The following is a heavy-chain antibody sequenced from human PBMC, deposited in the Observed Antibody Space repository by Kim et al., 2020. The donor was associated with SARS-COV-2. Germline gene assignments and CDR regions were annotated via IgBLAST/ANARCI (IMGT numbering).Heavy chain of an antibody. CDR3: ARDPRQQVWVGYLDY. CDR1: GFTFTSYA. Sequence: GGSLRLSCAASGFTFTSYAIHWVRQAPGKGPEWVAVISYDGTNKYYVDSVKGRFTISRDNSKSTLFLQMDSLRAEDTAVYYCARDPRQQVWVGYLDYWGQGTLVTVSS. J-gene: IGHJ4*02. D-gene: IGHD6-13*01. CDR2: ISYDGTNK. V-gene: IGHV3-30*04.